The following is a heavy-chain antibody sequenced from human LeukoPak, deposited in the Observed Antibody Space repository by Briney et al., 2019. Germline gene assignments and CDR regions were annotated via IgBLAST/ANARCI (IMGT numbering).Heavy chain of an antibody. V-gene: IGHV4-39*01. CDR2: IYYSGST. D-gene: IGHD3-10*01. CDR1: GGSISSSSYY. J-gene: IGHJ4*02. Sequence: SETLSLTCTVSGGSISSSSYYWGWIRQPPGKGLEWIGSIYYSGSTYYNPSLKSRATISVDTSKNQFSLKLSSVTAADTAVYYCARRQPGYYGSGSYYAHWGQGTLVTVSS. CDR3: ARRQPGYYGSGSYYAH.